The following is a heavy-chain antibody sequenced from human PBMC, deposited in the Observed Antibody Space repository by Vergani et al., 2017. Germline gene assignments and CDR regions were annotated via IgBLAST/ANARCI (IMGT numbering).Heavy chain of an antibody. J-gene: IGHJ4*02. D-gene: IGHD2-2*01. CDR1: GFTFGDYA. CDR3: ARAMGGYCSSTSCPFDY. CDR2: INHSGST. Sequence: VQLLESGGGLVQPGRSLRLSCTASGFTFGDYAMSWFRQAPGKGLEWIGEINHSGSTNYNPSLKSRVTISVDTSKNQFSLKLSSVTAADTAVYYCARAMGGYCSSTSCPFDYWGQGTLVTVSS. V-gene: IGHV4-34*01.